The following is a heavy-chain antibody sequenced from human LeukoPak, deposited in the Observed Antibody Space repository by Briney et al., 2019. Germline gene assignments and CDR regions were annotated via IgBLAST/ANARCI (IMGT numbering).Heavy chain of an antibody. V-gene: IGHV3-7*01. J-gene: IGHJ4*02. CDR1: GFTFSSYW. D-gene: IGHD2-2*01. CDR3: ARDLCCSSTSPSDY. Sequence: GGSLRLSCAASGFTFSSYWMSWVRQAPGKGLEWVANIKQDGSEKYYVDSVKGRFTISRDNAKNSLYLRMNSLRAEDTAVYYCARDLCCSSTSPSDYWGQGTLVTVSS. CDR2: IKQDGSEK.